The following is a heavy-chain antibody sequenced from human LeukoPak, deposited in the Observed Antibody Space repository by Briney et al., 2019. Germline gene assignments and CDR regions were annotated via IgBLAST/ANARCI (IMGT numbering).Heavy chain of an antibody. CDR1: GYTFTSYD. Sequence: ASVKVSCKASGYTFTSYDINWMRQATGQGLEWMGWMNPNSGNTGYAQKFQGRVTMTRNTSISTAYMELSSLRSEDTAVYYCARVKRYYYDSSGYYYFDYWGQGTLVTVSS. CDR3: ARVKRYYYDSSGYYYFDY. D-gene: IGHD3-22*01. J-gene: IGHJ4*02. CDR2: MNPNSGNT. V-gene: IGHV1-8*01.